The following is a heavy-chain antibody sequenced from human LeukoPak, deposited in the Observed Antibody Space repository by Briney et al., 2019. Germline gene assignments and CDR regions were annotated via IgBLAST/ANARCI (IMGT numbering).Heavy chain of an antibody. CDR2: IYHSGGS. J-gene: IGHJ4*02. Sequence: SETLSLTCAVSGGSISSGDYSWSWIRQPPGKGLEWIGYIYHSGGSYYNPSLKSRVTISVDRSKNQFSLKLSSVTAADTAVYYCASGITFGGVIAYFDYWGQGTLVTVSS. CDR3: ASGITFGGVIAYFDY. D-gene: IGHD3-16*02. CDR1: GGSISSGDYS. V-gene: IGHV4-30-2*01.